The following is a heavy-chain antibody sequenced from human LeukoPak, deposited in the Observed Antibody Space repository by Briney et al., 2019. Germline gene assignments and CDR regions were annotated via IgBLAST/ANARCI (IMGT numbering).Heavy chain of an antibody. CDR1: GFTFSSYA. J-gene: IGHJ3*02. D-gene: IGHD3-22*01. V-gene: IGHV3-23*01. CDR2: ISGSGGST. Sequence: PGGSLRLSCAASGFTFSSYAMSWVRQPPGKGLEWVSAISGSGGSTYYADSVKGRFTISRDNSKNTLYLQMNSLRAEDTAVYYCAKDLYDSSGYYYSDAFDIWGQGTMVTVSS. CDR3: AKDLYDSSGYYYSDAFDI.